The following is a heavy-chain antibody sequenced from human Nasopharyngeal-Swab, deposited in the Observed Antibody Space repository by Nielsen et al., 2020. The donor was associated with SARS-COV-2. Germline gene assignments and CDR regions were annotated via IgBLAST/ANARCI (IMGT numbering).Heavy chain of an antibody. CDR1: GGTFSSYA. D-gene: IGHD6-6*01. J-gene: IGHJ6*02. V-gene: IGHV1-69*13. Sequence: SVKVSCKAAGGTFSSYAISWVRRDAGQGLEWMGGIIPIFGTANYAQKFQGRVTITADESTSTAYMELSSLRSEDTAVYYCARRPYSSSSGDYYYGMDVWGQGTTVTVSS. CDR3: ARRPYSSSSGDYYYGMDV. CDR2: IIPIFGTA.